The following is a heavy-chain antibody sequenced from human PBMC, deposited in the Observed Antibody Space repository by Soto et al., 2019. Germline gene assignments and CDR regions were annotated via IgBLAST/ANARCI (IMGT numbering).Heavy chain of an antibody. CDR2: INPNSGGT. CDR3: ARFDYYYDSSGSLNWFDP. Sequence: RASVKVSCKASGYTFTGYYMHWVRQAPGQGLEWMGWINPNSGGTNYAQKFQGRVTMTRDTSISTAYMELSRLRSDDTAVYYCARFDYYYDSSGSLNWFDPWGQGTLVTVPS. V-gene: IGHV1-2*02. CDR1: GYTFTGYY. D-gene: IGHD3-22*01. J-gene: IGHJ5*02.